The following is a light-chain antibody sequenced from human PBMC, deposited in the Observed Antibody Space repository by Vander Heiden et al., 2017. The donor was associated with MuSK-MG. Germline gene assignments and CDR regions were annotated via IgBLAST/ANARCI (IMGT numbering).Light chain of an antibody. Sequence: DIVMTQSPDSLAVSLGERATINCKSSQSVLYSSNNKNYLAWYQQKPGQPPKLLIYWASTRESGVPDRFSGSGSGTDFTLTISSLQAEDVAVYYCQRYYSTPITFGQGTRLEIK. CDR3: QRYYSTPIT. CDR2: WAS. J-gene: IGKJ5*01. CDR1: QSVLYSSNNKNY. V-gene: IGKV4-1*01.